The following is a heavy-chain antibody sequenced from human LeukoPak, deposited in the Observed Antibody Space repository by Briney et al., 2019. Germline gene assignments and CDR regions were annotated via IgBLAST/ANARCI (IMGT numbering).Heavy chain of an antibody. D-gene: IGHD6-19*01. CDR2: IDPSDSYT. CDR1: GYSFTSYW. J-gene: IGHJ4*02. V-gene: IGHV5-10-1*01. Sequence: GAPLRISCKGSGYSFTSYWISWVRQMPGKGLEWMGRIDPSDSYTNYSPSFQGHVTISADKSISTVYLQWSSLKASDTAMYYCARHSAGIVVAGKWGQGTLVTVSS. CDR3: ARHSAGIVVAGK.